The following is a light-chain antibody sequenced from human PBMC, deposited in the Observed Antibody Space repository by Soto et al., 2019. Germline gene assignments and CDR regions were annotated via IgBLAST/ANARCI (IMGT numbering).Light chain of an antibody. CDR2: GAS. CDR3: QKYGSPVPIP. J-gene: IGKJ5*01. V-gene: IGKV3-20*01. Sequence: EIVFTQSPGTLSFSPWEKATLSCRASQSVSSSYLAWYQQKPGHSPTLLIYGASSRAPGIQATFSGSGCGTDFTLTIRRLDLEHFDVYCCQKYGSPVPIPFGQGKRLEI. CDR1: QSVSSSY.